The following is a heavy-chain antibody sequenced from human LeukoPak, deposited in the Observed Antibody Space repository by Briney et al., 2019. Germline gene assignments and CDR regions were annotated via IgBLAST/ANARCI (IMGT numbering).Heavy chain of an antibody. Sequence: SETLSLTCTVSGGSISSYYWSWIRQPPGKGLEWIGYIYYSGSTSYNPSLKSRVTISVDTSKNQFSLKLSSVTAADTAVYYCARIHDYGDYYFDYWGQGTLVTVSS. CDR2: IYYSGST. CDR1: GGSISSYY. CDR3: ARIHDYGDYYFDY. D-gene: IGHD4-17*01. J-gene: IGHJ4*02. V-gene: IGHV4-59*01.